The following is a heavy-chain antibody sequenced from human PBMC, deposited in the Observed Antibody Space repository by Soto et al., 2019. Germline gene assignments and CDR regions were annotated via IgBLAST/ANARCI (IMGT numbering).Heavy chain of an antibody. J-gene: IGHJ4*02. Sequence: QVQLVESGGGLVKPGGSLRLSCAASGFTFSDYYMSWIRQAPGKGLEWVSYISSSSSYTNYADSVKGRFTISRDNAKNSLYLQMNSLRAEDTAVYYCARDTAYSSSSSFDYWGQGTLVTVSS. D-gene: IGHD6-6*01. CDR3: ARDTAYSSSSSFDY. V-gene: IGHV3-11*06. CDR1: GFTFSDYY. CDR2: ISSSSSYT.